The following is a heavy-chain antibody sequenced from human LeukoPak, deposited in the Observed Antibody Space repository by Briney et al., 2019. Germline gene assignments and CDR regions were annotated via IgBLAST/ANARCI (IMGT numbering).Heavy chain of an antibody. V-gene: IGHV4-4*02. CDR1: GGSISSSNW. CDR3: ARQLGAGSGWSHFDY. Sequence: SGTLSLTCAVSGGSISSSNWWSWVRQPPGKGLEWIGEIYHSGSTNYNPSLKSRVTISVDKSKNQFSLKLSSVTAADTAVYYCARQLGAGSGWSHFDYWGQGTLVTVSS. D-gene: IGHD6-19*01. CDR2: IYHSGST. J-gene: IGHJ4*02.